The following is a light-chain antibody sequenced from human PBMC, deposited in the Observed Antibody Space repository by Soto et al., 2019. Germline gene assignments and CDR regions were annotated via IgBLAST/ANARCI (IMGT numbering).Light chain of an antibody. Sequence: QSALTQPASVSGSPGQSITISCTGTSSDVGNYNYVSWYQQYPGRVPKLLIYMVSNRPSGVSNRFSGSKSGNTASLTISGLQAEDEADYYCCSYAGSSTYVFGTGTKLTVL. V-gene: IGLV2-23*02. J-gene: IGLJ1*01. CDR1: SSDVGNYNY. CDR3: CSYAGSSTYV. CDR2: MVS.